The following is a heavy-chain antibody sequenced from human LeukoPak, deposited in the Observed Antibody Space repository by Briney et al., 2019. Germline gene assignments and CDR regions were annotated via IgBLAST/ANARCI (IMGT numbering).Heavy chain of an antibody. J-gene: IGHJ4*02. Sequence: GGSLRLSCAASGFTVSSNYMSWVRQAPGKGLEWVAVISGSGEYTFYADSMKGRFTISRDNSKNTLYLQMNSLRAEDTAVYYCAKDRSEWELSTFDYWGQGTLVSVSS. CDR1: GFTVSSNY. CDR3: AKDRSEWELSTFDY. V-gene: IGHV3-23*01. D-gene: IGHD3-16*02. CDR2: ISGSGEYT.